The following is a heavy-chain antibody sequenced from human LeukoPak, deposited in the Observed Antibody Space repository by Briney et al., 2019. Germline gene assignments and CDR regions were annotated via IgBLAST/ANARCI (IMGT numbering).Heavy chain of an antibody. CDR3: ARPRGNVEMATFPFDY. V-gene: IGHV3-21*01. J-gene: IGHJ4*02. CDR1: GFTLSSYS. D-gene: IGHD5-24*01. CDR2: ISSSSSYI. Sequence: PGGSLRLSCVVSGFTLSSYSMNWVRQAPGKGLEWVSSISSSSSYIYYADSVKGRFTISRDNAKNSLYLQMNSLRAEDTAVYYCARPRGNVEMATFPFDYWGQGTLVTVTS.